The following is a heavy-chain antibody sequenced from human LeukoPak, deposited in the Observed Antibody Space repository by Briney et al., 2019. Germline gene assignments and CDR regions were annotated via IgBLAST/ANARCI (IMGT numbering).Heavy chain of an antibody. J-gene: IGHJ2*01. Sequence: QPGRSLRLSCVGSGFTFDDYAMHWVRHGPGKGLEWVSGISRQSGSIVYADSVRGRFTISRDNAKNSLYLQINGLRPEDTAFYYCAKVMGPIVAGPRSPLSLGYYFDLWGRGTLVTVSS. CDR3: AKVMGPIVAGPRSPLSLGYYFDL. CDR1: GFTFDDYA. D-gene: IGHD2-2*01. CDR2: ISRQSGSI. V-gene: IGHV3-9*01.